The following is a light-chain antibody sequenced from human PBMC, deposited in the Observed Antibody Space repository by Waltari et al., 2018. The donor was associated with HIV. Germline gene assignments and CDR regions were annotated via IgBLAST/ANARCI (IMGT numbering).Light chain of an antibody. CDR3: QQYYGVPLT. J-gene: IGKJ4*01. V-gene: IGKV1-NL1*01. CDR2: GAF. Sequence: DIQMTQSPSSLSASLGDTASITCRASQDTSNSVSWFQQQPGKVPKLLVHGAFILQRGVPSRFSGSGSGTDYTLTISGLQAEDFATYFCQQYYGVPLTFGGGTRVDI. CDR1: QDTSNS.